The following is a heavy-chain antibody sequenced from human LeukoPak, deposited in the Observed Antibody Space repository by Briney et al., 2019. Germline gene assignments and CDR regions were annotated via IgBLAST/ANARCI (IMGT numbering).Heavy chain of an antibody. CDR1: GSSINNNY. CDR3: ARRDLMDD. CDR2: IYSSGRT. J-gene: IGHJ6*03. V-gene: IGHV4-4*08. Sequence: SETLSHTCTVSGSSINNNYWSWIRQPPGKGLEWIGYIYSSGRTKYNPSLKGRVTMSVDVSKSQFSLNLSSVTAADTAVYYCARRDLMDDWGNGTKVTVSS.